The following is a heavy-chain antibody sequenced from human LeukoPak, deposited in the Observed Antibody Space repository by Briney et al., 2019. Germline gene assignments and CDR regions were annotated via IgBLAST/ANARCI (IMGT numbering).Heavy chain of an antibody. D-gene: IGHD2-2*01. Sequence: GGSLRLSCAASGFTFSDYYMSWIRQAPGKGLEWVSYISSSGSTIYYADSVKGRFTISRDNAKNSLYLQMNSLRAEDTAVYYCARDGVYCSSTSCYDWFDPWGQGTLVTVSS. J-gene: IGHJ5*02. CDR2: ISSSGSTI. CDR1: GFTFSDYY. V-gene: IGHV3-11*01. CDR3: ARDGVYCSSTSCYDWFDP.